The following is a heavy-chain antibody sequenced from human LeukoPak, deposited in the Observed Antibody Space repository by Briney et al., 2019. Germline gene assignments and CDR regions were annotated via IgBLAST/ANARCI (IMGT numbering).Heavy chain of an antibody. V-gene: IGHV3-30*18. J-gene: IGHJ5*02. D-gene: IGHD5-18*01. CDR2: ISYDGSNK. CDR3: AKGYSYGPRNWFDP. Sequence: PGGSLSLSWAAPGLTFISYGRHWVGQAPGKGREGVAVISYDGSNKYYADSVKGRFTISRDNSKNTLYLQMNSLRAEDTAVYYCAKGYSYGPRNWFDPWGQGTLVTVSS. CDR1: GLTFISYG.